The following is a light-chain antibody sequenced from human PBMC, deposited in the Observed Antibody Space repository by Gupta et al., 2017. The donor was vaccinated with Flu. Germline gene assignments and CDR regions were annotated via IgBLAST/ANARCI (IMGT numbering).Light chain of an antibody. V-gene: IGLV2-11*01. J-gene: IGLJ1*01. CDR1: SSDVGGYNY. CDR2: DVS. CDR3: CSYAGSYTRYV. Sequence: PGQSVTISCTGTSSDVGGYNYVSWYQQHPGKAPKLMIYDVSKRPSGVPDRFSGSKSGHTASLTISGLQAEDEADYYCCSYAGSYTRYVFGTGTKVTVL.